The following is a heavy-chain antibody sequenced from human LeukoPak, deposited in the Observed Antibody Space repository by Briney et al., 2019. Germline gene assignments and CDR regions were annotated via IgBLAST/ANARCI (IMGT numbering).Heavy chain of an antibody. V-gene: IGHV4-38-2*02. Sequence: SETLSLTCTVSGYSISSGYYWGWIRQPPGKGLEWIGSIYPSGSTYYNPSLKSRVTISVDTSKNQFSLKLSSVTAADTAVYYCARVGGYSHKDWGQGNLVTVSS. J-gene: IGHJ4*02. CDR1: GYSISSGYY. CDR3: ARVGGYSHKD. CDR2: IYPSGST. D-gene: IGHD5-18*01.